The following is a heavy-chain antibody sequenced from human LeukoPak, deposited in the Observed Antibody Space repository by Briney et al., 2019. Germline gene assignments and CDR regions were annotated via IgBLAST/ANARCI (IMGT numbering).Heavy chain of an antibody. V-gene: IGHV4-34*01. J-gene: IGHJ4*02. CDR3: ARRRAAGTSYFDY. CDR1: GGSFSGYY. D-gene: IGHD6-13*01. CDR2: INHSGST. Sequence: PSETLSLTCAVYGGSFSGYYWSWIRQPPGKGLEWIGEINHSGSTNYNPSLKSRVTISVDTSKNQFSLKLSSVTAADTAVYYCARRRAAGTSYFDYWGQGTLVTVSS.